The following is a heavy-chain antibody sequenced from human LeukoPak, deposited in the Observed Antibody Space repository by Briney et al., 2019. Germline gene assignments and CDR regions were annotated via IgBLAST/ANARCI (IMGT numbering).Heavy chain of an antibody. CDR3: ARDGTAAGLYFDL. V-gene: IGHV3-7*01. CDR1: GFTFTDYW. CDR2: IRQDGSEK. J-gene: IGHJ4*01. Sequence: GGSLRLSCAVSGFTFTDYWMNWVRQSPGKGLEWVASIRQDGSEKTYVDSVKGRFTISRDNTKNSLSLQVNSLRVEDTAVYYCARDGTAAGLYFDLWGQGTLVTVSS. D-gene: IGHD6-13*01.